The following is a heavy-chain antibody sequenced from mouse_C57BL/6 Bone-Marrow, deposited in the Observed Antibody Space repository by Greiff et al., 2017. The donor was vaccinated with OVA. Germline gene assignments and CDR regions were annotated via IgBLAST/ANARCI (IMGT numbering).Heavy chain of an antibody. J-gene: IGHJ2*01. V-gene: IGHV14-1*01. CDR1: GFNIKDYY. CDR3: TTRLITTVPDY. Sequence: EVKLQQSGAELVRPGASVKLSCTASGFNIKDYYMHWVKQRPEQGLEWIGRIDPEDGDTEYAPKFQGKATMTADTSSTTAYLQLSSLTSEDTAVYYCTTRLITTVPDYWGQGTTLTVSS. D-gene: IGHD1-1*01. CDR2: IDPEDGDT.